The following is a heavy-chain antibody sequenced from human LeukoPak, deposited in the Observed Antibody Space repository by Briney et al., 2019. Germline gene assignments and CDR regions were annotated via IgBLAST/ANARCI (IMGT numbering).Heavy chain of an antibody. D-gene: IGHD6-6*01. J-gene: IGHJ4*02. CDR2: IYYSGNT. CDR1: GGSISSSSHH. CDR3: TRECSSSSDY. Sequence: PSETLSLTCTVSGGSISSSSHHWSWVRQPPGKGLEWIGSIYYSGNTYYNPSLKSRVTISVDTSKNQFSLKLTSVTAADTAVYYCTRECSSSSDYWGQGTLVTVSS. V-gene: IGHV4-39*02.